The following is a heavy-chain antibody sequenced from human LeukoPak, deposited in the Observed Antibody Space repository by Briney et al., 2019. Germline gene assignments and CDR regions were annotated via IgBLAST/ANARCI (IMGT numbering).Heavy chain of an antibody. D-gene: IGHD3-10*01. CDR2: IYPGDSDT. Sequence: GESLKISCKGSGYSFTDYWIGWVRQMPGKGLEWMGIIYPGDSDTRYSPSFQGRVTISADKSISTAYLQWSSLKASDTAMYYCARQYNYYAAGASYFDYWGQGSLVTVSS. CDR3: ARQYNYYAAGASYFDY. CDR1: GYSFTDYW. J-gene: IGHJ4*02. V-gene: IGHV5-51*01.